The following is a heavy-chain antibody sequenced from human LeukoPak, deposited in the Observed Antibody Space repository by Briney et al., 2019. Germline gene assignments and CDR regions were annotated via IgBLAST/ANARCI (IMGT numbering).Heavy chain of an antibody. Sequence: GGSLRLSCAASGFTFSKAWMSWVRQAPGKGLEWLGRVKSKSEGGTTDYAAPVKGRFTISRDDSKSTLYLQMNSLRAEDTAVYYCASVGSVELYFQHWGQGTLVTVSS. CDR2: VKSKSEGGTT. D-gene: IGHD1-26*01. V-gene: IGHV3-15*01. CDR1: GFTFSKAW. J-gene: IGHJ1*01. CDR3: ASVGSVELYFQH.